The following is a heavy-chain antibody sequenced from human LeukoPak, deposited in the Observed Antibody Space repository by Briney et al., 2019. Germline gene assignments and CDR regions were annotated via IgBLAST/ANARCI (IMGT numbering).Heavy chain of an antibody. V-gene: IGHV1-18*01. CDR2: ISAYNGNT. J-gene: IGHJ4*02. D-gene: IGHD3-16*02. CDR3: ARNLGSYDYVWGSYRSLAFDY. CDR1: GYTFTSYG. Sequence: ASVKVSCKASGYTFTSYGISWVRQAPGQGLECMGWISAYNGNTNYAQKLQGRVTMTTDTSTSTAYMELRSLRSDDTAVYYCARNLGSYDYVWGSYRSLAFDYWGQGTLVTVSS.